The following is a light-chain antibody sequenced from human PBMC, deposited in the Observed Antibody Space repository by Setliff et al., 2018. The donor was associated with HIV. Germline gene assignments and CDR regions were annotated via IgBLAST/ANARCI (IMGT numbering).Light chain of an antibody. CDR1: SSDIGGYNY. CDR3: CSYTTSITYV. Sequence: LTQPASVSGSPGQSITISCTGTSSDIGGYNYVSWYQQHPGKAPKLMIYDVSNRPSGVSDRFSGSKSGNTASLTISGLQAEDEADYYCCSYTTSITYVFGTGTKV. J-gene: IGLJ1*01. CDR2: DVS. V-gene: IGLV2-14*03.